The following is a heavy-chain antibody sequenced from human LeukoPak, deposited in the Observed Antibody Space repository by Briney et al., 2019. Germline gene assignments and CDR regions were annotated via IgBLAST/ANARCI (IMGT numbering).Heavy chain of an antibody. CDR3: AREPSSSWSYFDY. J-gene: IGHJ4*02. V-gene: IGHV1-2*02. CDR1: GYTFTGYY. D-gene: IGHD6-13*01. CDR2: INPNSGGT. Sequence: ASVKVSCKASGYTFTGYYMHWVRQAPGQGLEWMGWINPNSGGTNYAQKFQGRVTMTRDTSISTAYMELSRLRSDDTAVYYCAREPSSSWSYFDYWDQGTLVTVSS.